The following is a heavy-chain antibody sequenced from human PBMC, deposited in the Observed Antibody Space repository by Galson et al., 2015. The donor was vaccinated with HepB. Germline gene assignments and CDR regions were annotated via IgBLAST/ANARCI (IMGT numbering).Heavy chain of an antibody. CDR2: IFSNDEK. CDR1: GFSLSNARMG. V-gene: IGHV2-26*01. J-gene: IGHJ4*02. CDR3: ARTYSSSWYYFDY. Sequence: PALVKPTQTLTLTCTVSGFSLSNARMGVSWIRQPPGKALEWLAHIFSNDEKSYSTSLKSRLTISKDTSKSQVVLTMTNMDPVDTATYYCARTYSSSWYYFDYWGQGTLVTVSS. D-gene: IGHD6-13*01.